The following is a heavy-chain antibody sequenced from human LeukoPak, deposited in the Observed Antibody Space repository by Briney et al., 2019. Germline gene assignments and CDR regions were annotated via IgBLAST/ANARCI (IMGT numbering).Heavy chain of an antibody. D-gene: IGHD6-13*01. J-gene: IGHJ6*02. CDR1: GYTFTGYY. CDR3: ARVIAAAGTYYYGMDV. V-gene: IGHV1-2*02. CDR2: INPNSGGT. Sequence: AASVKVSCKASGYTFTGYYMHWVRQAPGQGLEWMGWINPNSGGTHYGQKFQDRVTMTRDTSISTAYMELNSLRSDDTAVYYCARVIAAAGTYYYGMDVWGQGTTVTVSS.